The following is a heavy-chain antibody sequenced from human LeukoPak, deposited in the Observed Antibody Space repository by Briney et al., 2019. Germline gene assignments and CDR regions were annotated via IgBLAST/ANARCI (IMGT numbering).Heavy chain of an antibody. CDR3: ARDTVAGNYFDY. CDR2: TYYRSKWFY. J-gene: IGHJ4*02. D-gene: IGHD6-19*01. Sequence: SQTLSLTCPISGDSVSSNSATWNWIRQSPSRGLEWLGRTYYRSKWFYDYALSVKSRITTNPDTSKNQFSLQLNSVTPEDTAVYYCARDTVAGNYFDYWGQGTLVTVSS. CDR1: GDSVSSNSAT. V-gene: IGHV6-1*01.